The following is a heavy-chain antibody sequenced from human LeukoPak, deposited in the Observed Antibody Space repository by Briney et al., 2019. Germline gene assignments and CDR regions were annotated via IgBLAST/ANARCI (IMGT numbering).Heavy chain of an antibody. CDR3: ARDSAFSSYSN. CDR1: GFTISNNY. D-gene: IGHD2-15*01. CDR2: IYSDRST. V-gene: IGHV3-53*01. Sequence: GGSLRLSCTASGFTISNNYMSWVRQAPGKGLEWVSIIYSDRSTYYPESVKGRFTITRDDSKNTLFLQMDSLRVEDTATYYCARDSAFSSYSNWGQGALVTVSS. J-gene: IGHJ1*01.